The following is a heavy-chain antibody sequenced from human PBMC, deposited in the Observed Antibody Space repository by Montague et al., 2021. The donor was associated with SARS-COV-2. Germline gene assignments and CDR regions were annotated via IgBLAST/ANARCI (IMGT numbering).Heavy chain of an antibody. J-gene: IGHJ4*02. CDR1: GGSISRYY. CDR2: IYYSGST. CDR3: ARSRANVPSRPGFDY. V-gene: IGHV4-59*01. D-gene: IGHD6-6*01. Sequence: SETLSLTCTVSGGSISRYYWNWIRQPPGKGLEWIAYIYYSGSTNYNPSLKSRVTMPVDPSKNQFSLTLASVTAADTAVYYCARSRANVPSRPGFDYWGQGALVTVSS.